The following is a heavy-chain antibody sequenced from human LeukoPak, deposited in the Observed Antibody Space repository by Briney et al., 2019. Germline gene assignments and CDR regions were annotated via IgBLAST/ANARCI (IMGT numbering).Heavy chain of an antibody. CDR2: INPNSGGT. D-gene: IGHD6-13*01. V-gene: IGHV1-2*06. J-gene: IGHJ4*02. Sequence: ASVKVSCKASGYTFTGYYMHWVRQAPGQGLEWMGRINPNSGGTNYAQKFQGRVTMTRDTSISTAYMELSRLRSDDTAVYYCARDYSSWLGIDYWGQGTLVTVSS. CDR3: ARDYSSWLGIDY. CDR1: GYTFTGYY.